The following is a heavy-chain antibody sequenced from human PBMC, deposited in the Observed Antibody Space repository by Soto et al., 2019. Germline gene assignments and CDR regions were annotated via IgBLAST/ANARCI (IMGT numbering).Heavy chain of an antibody. CDR2: TSYDGTNS. CDR1: GFTFSSYG. V-gene: IGHV3-30*03. CDR3: ARGDRGAFDL. J-gene: IGHJ3*01. D-gene: IGHD1-26*01. Sequence: GGSLRLSCAASGFTFSSYGMHWVRQAPGKGLEWVAVTSYDGTNSYYADSVKGRFTISRDNSKNTLYLQMNSLGAGDAAVYYCARGDRGAFDLWGQGTVVTVSS.